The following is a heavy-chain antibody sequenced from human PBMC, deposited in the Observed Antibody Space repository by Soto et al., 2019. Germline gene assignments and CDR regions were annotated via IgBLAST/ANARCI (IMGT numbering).Heavy chain of an antibody. D-gene: IGHD6-19*01. J-gene: IGHJ4*03. CDR2: INPNSGGT. Sequence: ASVKVSCKASGYTFTGYYMHWVRQAPGQGLEWMGWINPNSGGTNYAPKLQDRVTITRDTSASTAYMELSSLRSEDTALYYCARDGVAAGNINFDYWGQGTLVTVSS. CDR3: ARDGVAAGNINFDY. CDR1: GYTFTGYY. V-gene: IGHV1-2*02.